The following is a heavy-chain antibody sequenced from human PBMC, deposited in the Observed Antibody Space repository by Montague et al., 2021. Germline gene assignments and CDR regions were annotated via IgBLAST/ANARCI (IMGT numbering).Heavy chain of an antibody. Sequence: SETLSLTCTVSSGSIFHAHWSWVRQPPGKGLEWLGSMFYGGATSNNPSLKSRVTMSIDTSTNQFSLKLSFVTAADTAVYYCARHKTGERGFDVWGKGTTVTVSS. CDR1: SGSIFHAH. D-gene: IGHD1-26*01. CDR2: MFYGGAT. V-gene: IGHV4-59*08. J-gene: IGHJ6*04. CDR3: ARHKTGERGFDV.